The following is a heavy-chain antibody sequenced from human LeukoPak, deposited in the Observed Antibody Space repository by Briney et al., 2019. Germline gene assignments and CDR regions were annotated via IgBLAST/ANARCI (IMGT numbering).Heavy chain of an antibody. CDR2: IFYSGNT. D-gene: IGHD5-24*01. CDR1: GGSISSYY. Sequence: SETLSLTCSVSGGSISSYYWSWIRQPPGRGLEWIGYIFYSGNTNYNPSLKSRVTISVDTPKNQFSLKLSSVTAADTAVYYCARIRWLQLYVDYWGQGTLVTISS. V-gene: IGHV4-59*01. CDR3: ARIRWLQLYVDY. J-gene: IGHJ4*02.